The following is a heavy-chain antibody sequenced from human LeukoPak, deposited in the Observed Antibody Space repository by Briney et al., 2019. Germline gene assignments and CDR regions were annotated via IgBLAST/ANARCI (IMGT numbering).Heavy chain of an antibody. CDR2: ISAYNGNT. Sequence: ASVKVSCKASGYTFTSYGISWVRQAPGQGLEWMGWISAYNGNTNYAQKLQGRVTMTTDTSTSTAYMELRSLRSDDTAVYYRARDFFDSSSSLFFDYWGQGTLVTVSS. D-gene: IGHD6-6*01. CDR3: ARDFFDSSSSLFFDY. V-gene: IGHV1-18*01. CDR1: GYTFTSYG. J-gene: IGHJ4*02.